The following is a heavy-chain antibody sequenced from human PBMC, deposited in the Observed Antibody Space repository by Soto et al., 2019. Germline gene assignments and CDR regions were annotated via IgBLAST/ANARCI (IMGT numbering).Heavy chain of an antibody. CDR2: IYYSGTT. CDR1: GGSISSGGNY. J-gene: IGHJ5*02. CDR3: AREYSGYDKTRFDP. V-gene: IGHV4-31*03. Sequence: QVQLQESGPGLVKPSQTLSLTCNVSGGSISSGGNYWSWIRQHPGKGLEWIGYIYYSGTTYYNPSLKSRLTIXLXTXRNQFSLKLSSVTAADTAVYYCAREYSGYDKTRFDPWGQGTLVTVSS. D-gene: IGHD5-12*01.